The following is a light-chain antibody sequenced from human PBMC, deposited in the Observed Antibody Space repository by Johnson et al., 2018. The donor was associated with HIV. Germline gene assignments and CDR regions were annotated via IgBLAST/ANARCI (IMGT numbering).Light chain of an antibody. J-gene: IGLJ1*01. CDR3: GTWDTSLNAFV. Sequence: VLTQPPSVSAAPGQKVAISCSGSSSNIGNNYVSWYQQLPGTAPKLLIYENDKRPSGIPDRFSGSKSGMSATLAITGLQTGDEADYYCGTWDTSLNAFVLGTGTSVIVL. CDR1: SSNIGNNY. V-gene: IGLV1-51*02. CDR2: END.